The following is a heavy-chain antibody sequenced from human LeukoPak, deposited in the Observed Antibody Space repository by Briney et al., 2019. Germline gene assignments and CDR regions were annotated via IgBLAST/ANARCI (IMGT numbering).Heavy chain of an antibody. V-gene: IGHV4-39*07. CDR3: ARASSSPTGPLDY. D-gene: IGHD6-6*01. CDR2: IYYSGST. Sequence: SETLSLTCTVSGGSISSSSYYWGWIRQPPGKGLEWIGSIYYSGSTYYNPSLKSRVTISVDTSKNQFSLKLSSVTAADTAVYYCARASSSPTGPLDYWGQGTLVTVSS. CDR1: GGSISSSSYY. J-gene: IGHJ4*02.